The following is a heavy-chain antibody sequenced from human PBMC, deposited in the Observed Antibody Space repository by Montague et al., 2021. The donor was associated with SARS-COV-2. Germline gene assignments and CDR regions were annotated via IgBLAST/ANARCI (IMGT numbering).Heavy chain of an antibody. Sequence: SLRLSCAASGFTFSSYAMSWVRQAPGKGLEWVSAISGSGGSTYYADSVKGRFTISRDNSKNTLYLQMNSLRAGDTAVYYCAKDRWFGEPTAGFDYWGQGTLVTVSS. CDR1: GFTFSSYA. CDR2: ISGSGGST. CDR3: AKDRWFGEPTAGFDY. V-gene: IGHV3-23*01. D-gene: IGHD3-10*01. J-gene: IGHJ4*02.